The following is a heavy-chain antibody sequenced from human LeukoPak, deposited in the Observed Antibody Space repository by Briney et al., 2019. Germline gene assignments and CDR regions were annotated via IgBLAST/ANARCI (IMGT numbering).Heavy chain of an antibody. CDR2: IIPIFGTA. Sequence: ASVKVSCKASGGTFSSYAISWVRQAPGQGLEWMGRIIPIFGTANYAQKFQGRVTITTDESTSTAYMELSSLRSEDTAVYYCARAQGRYDYVWASYRYWGQGTLVTVSS. D-gene: IGHD3-16*01. CDR3: ARAQGRYDYVWASYRY. J-gene: IGHJ4*02. CDR1: GGTFSSYA. V-gene: IGHV1-69*05.